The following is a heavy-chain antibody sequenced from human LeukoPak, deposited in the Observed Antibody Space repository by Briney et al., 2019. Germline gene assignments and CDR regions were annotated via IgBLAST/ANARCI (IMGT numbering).Heavy chain of an antibody. D-gene: IGHD2-8*02. CDR3: ARGSVVYAIPRTPAFGY. CDR2: INHSGST. J-gene: IGHJ4*02. V-gene: IGHV4-34*01. Sequence: SETLSLTCAVYGGSFSGYYWSWIRQPPGKGLEWIGEINHSGSTNYNPSLKSRVTISVDTSKNQFSLKLSSVTAADTAVYYCARGSVVYAIPRTPAFGYWGQGPLVTVSS. CDR1: GGSFSGYY.